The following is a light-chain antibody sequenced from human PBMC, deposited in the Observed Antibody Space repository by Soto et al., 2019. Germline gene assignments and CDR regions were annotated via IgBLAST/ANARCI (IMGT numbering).Light chain of an antibody. CDR1: QSISDD. V-gene: IGKV1-39*01. CDR3: QQSYSSRMYT. CDR2: AAS. J-gene: IGKJ2*01. Sequence: DIQMTQSPSSLSASVGDRVTITCRASQSISDDLNWYQLKAGKDPKLLIDAASSLQSGVPSRFSGSGSGTLFTLTINRLQTEDFATYYCQQSYSSRMYTFGQGTKLEIK.